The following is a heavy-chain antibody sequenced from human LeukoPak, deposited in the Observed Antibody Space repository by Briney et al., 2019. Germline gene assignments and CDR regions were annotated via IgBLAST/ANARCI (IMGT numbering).Heavy chain of an antibody. J-gene: IGHJ6*04. CDR2: ISSSGSTI. Sequence: GGSLRLSCVASGFSFSSYEMNWVRQAPGKGLEWVSYISSSGSTIYYADSVKGRFTISRDNAKNSLYLQMNSLRAEDTAVYYCAERGITMIGGVWGKGTTVTISS. V-gene: IGHV3-48*03. CDR3: AERGITMIGGV. D-gene: IGHD3-10*02. CDR1: GFSFSSYE.